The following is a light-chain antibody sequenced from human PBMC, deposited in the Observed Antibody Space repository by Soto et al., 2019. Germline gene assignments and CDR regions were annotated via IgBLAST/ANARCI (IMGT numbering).Light chain of an antibody. CDR3: QQRSDWEFT. V-gene: IGKV3-11*01. CDR2: NAS. CDR1: QYINTR. J-gene: IGKJ3*01. Sequence: EIVLTQSPATLSSFPGDRVTLSCRASQYINTRLAWYQHRPGQAPRLLIYNASKRATGIPARFSGSGSGTDFTLTVSSLEPEDFAIYYCQQRSDWEFTFGPGTKVDIK.